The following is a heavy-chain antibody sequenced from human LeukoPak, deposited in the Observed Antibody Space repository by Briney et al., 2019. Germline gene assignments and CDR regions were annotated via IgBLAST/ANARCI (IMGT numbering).Heavy chain of an antibody. CDR2: ISSSSSYT. CDR3: GSGYSRAFDY. CDR1: GFTFSSYS. V-gene: IGHV3-21*01. Sequence: GGSLRLSCAASGFTFSSYSMNWVRQAPGKGLEWVSSISSSSSYTYYADSVKGRLTISRDNAKNSLYLQMNSLRAEDTAVYYCGSGYSRAFDYWGQGTLVTVSS. J-gene: IGHJ4*02. D-gene: IGHD6-13*01.